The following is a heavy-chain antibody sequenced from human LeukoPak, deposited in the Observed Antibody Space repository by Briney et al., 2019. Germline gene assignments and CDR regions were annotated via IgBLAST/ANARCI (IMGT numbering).Heavy chain of an antibody. V-gene: IGHV3-21*01. D-gene: IGHD3-22*01. CDR3: AREDSSGATGY. Sequence: GGSLRLSCVASGFTFSSYSINWVRQAPGKGLEWVSSISSTSSYIYSADSVRGRFTISRDNAKNSLCLQMNSLRAEDTAVYYCAREDSSGATGYWGQGTLVTVSS. J-gene: IGHJ4*02. CDR1: GFTFSSYS. CDR2: ISSTSSYI.